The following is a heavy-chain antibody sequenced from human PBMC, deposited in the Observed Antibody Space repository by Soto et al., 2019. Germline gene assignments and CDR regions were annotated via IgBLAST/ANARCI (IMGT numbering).Heavy chain of an antibody. CDR2: IIPYYNTL. Sequence: QAQVVQSGAEVRKPGSSVKLSCKASEGTFKSYAIAWVRQAPGQGLEWMGGIIPYYNTLNYAQKFQDRVTITADDSTNTVYMELSSLRSDDTAVYFCASGASRWYPYFVDSWAQGTLVTVSS. J-gene: IGHJ4*02. CDR3: ASGASRWYPYFVDS. V-gene: IGHV1-69*01. CDR1: EGTFKSYA. D-gene: IGHD6-13*01.